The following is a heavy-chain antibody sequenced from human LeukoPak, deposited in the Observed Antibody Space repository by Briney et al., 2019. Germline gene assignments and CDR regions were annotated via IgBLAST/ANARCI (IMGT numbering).Heavy chain of an antibody. D-gene: IGHD6-19*01. CDR2: ISSSSSYI. CDR1: GFTFSSYS. CDR3: ARDSRSSGWYDRNAFDI. J-gene: IGHJ3*02. Sequence: GGSLRLSCAASGFTFSSYSMNGVRQAPGKGLEWVSSISSSSSYIYYADSVKGRFTISRDNAKNSLYLQMNSLRAEDTAVYYCARDSRSSGWYDRNAFDIWGQGTMVTVSS. V-gene: IGHV3-21*01.